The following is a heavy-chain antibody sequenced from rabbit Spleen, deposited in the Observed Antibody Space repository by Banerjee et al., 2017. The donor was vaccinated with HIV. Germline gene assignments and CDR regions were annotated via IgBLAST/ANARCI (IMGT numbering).Heavy chain of an antibody. CDR1: RFSFSSSYY. V-gene: IGHV1S40*01. D-gene: IGHD4-2*01. CDR3: ARDYVNAFDP. Sequence: QSLEESGGDLVKPEGSLTLTCTASRFSFSSSYYMCWVRQPPGKGLEWIACIYAGSVGTTYYASWAKGRFTFSKTSSTTVTLEMTSLTDADTATYFCARDYVNAFDPWGPGTLVTVS. CDR2: IYAGSVGTT. J-gene: IGHJ2*01.